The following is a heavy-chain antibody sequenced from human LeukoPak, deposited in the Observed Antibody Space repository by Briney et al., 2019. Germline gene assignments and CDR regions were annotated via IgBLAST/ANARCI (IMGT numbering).Heavy chain of an antibody. CDR2: IRFDGSDK. CDR3: AKDPAARNGNWFDP. V-gene: IGHV3-30*02. D-gene: IGHD2-8*01. Sequence: GGSLRLSCAASGFTFRSYGMHWVRQAPGKGLEWVAFIRFDGSDKYYVDSVKGQFTISRDNSKNTLNLQMNSLRAEDTAVYYCAKDPAARNGNWFDPWGQGTLVTVSS. J-gene: IGHJ5*02. CDR1: GFTFRSYG.